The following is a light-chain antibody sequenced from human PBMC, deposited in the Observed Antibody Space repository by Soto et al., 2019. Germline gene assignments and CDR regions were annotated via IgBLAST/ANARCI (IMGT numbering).Light chain of an antibody. Sequence: DIQMTQSPSSLSASVGDRVTITCRASQSISSYLNWYQQKPGKAPKLLIYAASSLQSGVPSRFSGSGSGTDFTLTISRLQPEDFATYYCQKSYSTPPLTFGGGTKVEIK. CDR2: AAS. J-gene: IGKJ4*01. V-gene: IGKV1-39*01. CDR1: QSISSY. CDR3: QKSYSTPPLT.